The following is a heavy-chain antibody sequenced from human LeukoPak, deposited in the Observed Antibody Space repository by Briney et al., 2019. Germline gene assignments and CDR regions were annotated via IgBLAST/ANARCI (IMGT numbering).Heavy chain of an antibody. CDR1: GGSISSSSYY. D-gene: IGHD6-13*01. J-gene: IGHJ5*02. CDR3: ARGIAAAGTDNRHWFDP. V-gene: IGHV4-39*07. Sequence: SETLSLTCTVSGGSISSSSYYWGWIRQPPGKGLEWIGSIYHSGSTYYNPSLKSRVTISVDTSKNQFSLKLSSVTAADTAVYYCARGIAAAGTDNRHWFDPWGQGTLVTVSS. CDR2: IYHSGST.